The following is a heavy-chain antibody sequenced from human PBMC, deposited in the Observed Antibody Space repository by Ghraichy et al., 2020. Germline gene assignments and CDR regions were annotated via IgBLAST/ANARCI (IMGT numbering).Heavy chain of an antibody. J-gene: IGHJ6*03. Sequence: ESLNISCTVSGGSVNNYRYYLGWIRQPPGKGLEWIGSFYYSGSTYYNPSLESRITISADTSKNQFSLKLTDVTAADPAVCYCAGTSDYYYFMDVWSKGTTVTDS. CDR2: FYYSGST. V-gene: IGHV4-39*01. CDR1: GGSVNNYRYY. CDR3: AGTSDYYYFMDV.